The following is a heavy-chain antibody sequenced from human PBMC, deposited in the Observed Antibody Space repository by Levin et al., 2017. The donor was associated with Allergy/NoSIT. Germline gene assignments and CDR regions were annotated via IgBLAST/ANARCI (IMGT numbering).Heavy chain of an antibody. J-gene: IGHJ6*03. CDR1: GGSISSSNW. D-gene: IGHD5-18*01. CDR2: IYHSGST. CDR3: ARIGAGDTAAYYYYYMDV. Sequence: MPSETLSLTCAVSGGSISSSNWWSWVRQPPGKGLEWIGEIYHSGSTNYNPSLKSRVTISVDKSKNQFSLKLSSVTAADTAVYYCARIGAGDTAAYYYYYMDVWGKGTTVTVSS. V-gene: IGHV4-4*02.